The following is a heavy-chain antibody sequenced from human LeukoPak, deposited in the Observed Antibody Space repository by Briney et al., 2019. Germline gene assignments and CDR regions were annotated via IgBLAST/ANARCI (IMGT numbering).Heavy chain of an antibody. CDR1: GGSISSYY. Sequence: SETLSLTCTVSGGSISSYYWSWIRQPPGKGLEWIGYIYYSGSTNYNPSLRSRVTISVDTSKNQFSLKLSSVTAADTAVYYCARASAGNQEDYWGQGTLVTVSS. V-gene: IGHV4-59*01. J-gene: IGHJ4*02. CDR2: IYYSGST. CDR3: ARASAGNQEDY. D-gene: IGHD1-14*01.